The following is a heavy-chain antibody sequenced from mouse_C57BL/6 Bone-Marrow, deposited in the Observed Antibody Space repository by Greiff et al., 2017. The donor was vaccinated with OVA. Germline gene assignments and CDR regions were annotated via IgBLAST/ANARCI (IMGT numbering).Heavy chain of an antibody. CDR3: TTRYYYGSSY. CDR1: GFNIKDDY. CDR2: IDPENGDT. D-gene: IGHD1-1*01. Sequence: VQLQQSGAELVRPGASVKLSCTASGFNIKDDYMHWVKQRPEQGLEWIGWIDPENGDTEYASKFQGKATITADTSSNTAYLQLSSLTSEDTAVYYCTTRYYYGSSYWGQGTTLTVSS. V-gene: IGHV14-4*01. J-gene: IGHJ2*01.